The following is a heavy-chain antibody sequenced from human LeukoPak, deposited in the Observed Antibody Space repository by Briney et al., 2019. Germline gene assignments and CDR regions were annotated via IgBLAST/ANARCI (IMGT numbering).Heavy chain of an antibody. CDR3: ARGHNYAADY. CDR1: GFLFTSFW. Sequence: ESLKISCKVSGFLFTSFWIGWVRQMPGKGLEWMGLIYPSDSDTRYTPAFQGQVTISADRSISTAYLQWSSLKAPDTAIYYCARGHNYAADYWGQGTLVTVSS. CDR2: IYPSDSDT. J-gene: IGHJ4*02. V-gene: IGHV5-51*01. D-gene: IGHD5-18*01.